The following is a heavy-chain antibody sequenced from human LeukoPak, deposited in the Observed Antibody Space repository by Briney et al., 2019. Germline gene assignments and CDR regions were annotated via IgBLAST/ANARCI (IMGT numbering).Heavy chain of an antibody. CDR2: IYADGTT. D-gene: IGHD4-17*01. J-gene: IGHJ4*02. CDR3: ARDRTVTNPSDY. V-gene: IGHV3-66*02. CDR1: GFTVSNDY. Sequence: GGSLRLSCAASGFTVSNDYMAWVRQDPGKGLEWVSLIYADGTTFYTDSVKGRFTMSRDNFKNTLYLQMNSLRPEDTAVYYCARDRTVTNPSDYWGQGTLVTVSS.